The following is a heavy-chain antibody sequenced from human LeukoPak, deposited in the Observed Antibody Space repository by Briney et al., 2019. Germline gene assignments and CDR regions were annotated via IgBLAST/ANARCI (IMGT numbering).Heavy chain of an antibody. D-gene: IGHD3-10*01. Sequence: ASVKVSCKASGYTFTGYYMHWVRQAPGQGLEWMGWINPNSGGTNYAQKLQGRVTMTTDTSTSTAYMELRSLRSDDTAVYYCAREGRGGYYYYYMDVWGKGTTVTVSS. CDR3: AREGRGGYYYYYMDV. V-gene: IGHV1-2*02. CDR1: GYTFTGYY. J-gene: IGHJ6*03. CDR2: INPNSGGT.